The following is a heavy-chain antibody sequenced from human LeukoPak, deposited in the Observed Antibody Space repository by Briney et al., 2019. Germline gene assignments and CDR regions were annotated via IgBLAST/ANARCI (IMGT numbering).Heavy chain of an antibody. CDR1: GYSISSGYY. J-gene: IGHJ4*02. CDR2: IYHSGST. Sequence: PSETLSLTRAVSGYSISSGYYWGWIRQPPGKGLEWIGSIYHSGSTYYNPSLKSRVTISVDTSKNQFSLKLSSVTAADTAVYYCARRSYSSTFDYWGQGTLVTVSS. CDR3: ARRSYSSTFDY. D-gene: IGHD6-13*01. V-gene: IGHV4-38-2*01.